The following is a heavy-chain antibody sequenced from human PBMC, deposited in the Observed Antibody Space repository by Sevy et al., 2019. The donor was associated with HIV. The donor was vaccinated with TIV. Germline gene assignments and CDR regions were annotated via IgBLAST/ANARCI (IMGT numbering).Heavy chain of an antibody. CDR1: GGSISSYY. CDR2: IYYSGST. Sequence: SETLSLTCTVSGGSISSYYWSWIRQPPGKGLEWIGYIYYSGSTNYNPSLKSRVTISVDTSKNQFSLKLSSVTAADTAVYYCARGGRGVTTAFDIWGQGTMVTVSS. J-gene: IGHJ3*02. CDR3: ARGGRGVTTAFDI. V-gene: IGHV4-59*01. D-gene: IGHD3-10*01.